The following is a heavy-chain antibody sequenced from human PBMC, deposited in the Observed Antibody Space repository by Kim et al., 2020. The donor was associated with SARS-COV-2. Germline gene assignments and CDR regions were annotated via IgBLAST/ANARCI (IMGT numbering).Heavy chain of an antibody. CDR3: ARGLIGDYVWGSYRSGYYYMDV. CDR2: INHSGST. J-gene: IGHJ6*03. V-gene: IGHV4-34*01. D-gene: IGHD3-16*02. CDR1: GGSFSGYY. Sequence: SETLSLTCAVYGGSFSGYYWSWIRQPPGKGLEWIGEINHSGSTNYNPSLKSRVTISVDTSKNQFSLKLSSVTAADTAVYYCARGLIGDYVWGSYRSGYYYMDVWGKGTTVTVSS.